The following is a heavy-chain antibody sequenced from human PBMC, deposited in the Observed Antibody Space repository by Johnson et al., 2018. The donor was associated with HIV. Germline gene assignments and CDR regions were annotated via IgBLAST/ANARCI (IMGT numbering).Heavy chain of an antibody. J-gene: IGHJ3*02. Sequence: QVQLVESGGGVVQPGGSLRLSCATSVFMFSNYGMHWVRQAPGKGLEWVAFIRYDGSNKYYADSVKGRFTISRDNSKNTLYLQMNSLRVEEPAVYYCAKPKTGIDAFDIWGQGTMVTVSS. CDR3: AKPKTGIDAFDI. D-gene: IGHD6-13*01. CDR2: IRYDGSNK. CDR1: VFMFSNYG. V-gene: IGHV3-30*02.